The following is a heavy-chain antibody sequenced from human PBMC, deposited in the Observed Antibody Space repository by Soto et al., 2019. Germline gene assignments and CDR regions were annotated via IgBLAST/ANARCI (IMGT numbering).Heavy chain of an antibody. CDR3: ARLDFDDFWSGYYYYFDY. CDR2: IYYSGST. V-gene: IGHV4-59*01. CDR1: GGSISSYY. Sequence: SETLSLTCTVSGGSISSYYWSWIRQPPGKGLEWIGYIYYSGSTNYNPSLKSRVTISVDTSKNQFSLKLSSVTAADTAVYYCARLDFDDFWSGYYYYFDYWGQGALVTVSS. D-gene: IGHD3-3*01. J-gene: IGHJ4*02.